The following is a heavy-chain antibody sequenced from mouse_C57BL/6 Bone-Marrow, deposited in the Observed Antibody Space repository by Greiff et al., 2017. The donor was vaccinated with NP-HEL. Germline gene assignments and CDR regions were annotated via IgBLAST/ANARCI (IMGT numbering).Heavy chain of an antibody. Sequence: QVQLKESGAELVRPGASVTLSCKASGYTFTDYEMHWVKQTPVHGLEWIGAIDPETGGTAYNQKFKGKAILTADKSSSTAYMELRSLTSEDSAVYYCTREGGYDGFAYWGQGTLVTVSA. CDR1: GYTFTDYE. D-gene: IGHD2-2*01. CDR2: IDPETGGT. J-gene: IGHJ3*01. CDR3: TREGGYDGFAY. V-gene: IGHV1-15*01.